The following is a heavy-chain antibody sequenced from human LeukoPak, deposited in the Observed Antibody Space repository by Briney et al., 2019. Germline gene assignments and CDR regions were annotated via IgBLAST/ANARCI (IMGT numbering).Heavy chain of an antibody. Sequence: TGGSLRLSCAASGFPFDDYGMSWVRQAPGKGLEWVSGINWNGGSTGHADSVKGRFTISRDNAKNSLYLQMNSLRAEDTAFYYCARHGGGTVTGDFDYWGPGTLVTVSS. J-gene: IGHJ4*02. V-gene: IGHV3-20*04. D-gene: IGHD4-17*01. CDR1: GFPFDDYG. CDR3: ARHGGGTVTGDFDY. CDR2: INWNGGST.